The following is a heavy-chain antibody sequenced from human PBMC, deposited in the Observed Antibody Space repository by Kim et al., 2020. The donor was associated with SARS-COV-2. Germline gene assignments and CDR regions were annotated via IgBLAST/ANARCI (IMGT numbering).Heavy chain of an antibody. CDR1: GGSFSGYY. V-gene: IGHV4-34*01. CDR2: INHSGST. CDR3: ARASPHEGSGDIKPYYFDY. J-gene: IGHJ4*02. D-gene: IGHD3-10*01. Sequence: SETLSLTCAVYGGSFSGYYWSWIRQPPGKGLEWIGEINHSGSTNYNPSLKSRVTISVDTSKNQFSLKLSSVTAADTAVYYCARASPHEGSGDIKPYYFDYWGQGTLVTVSS.